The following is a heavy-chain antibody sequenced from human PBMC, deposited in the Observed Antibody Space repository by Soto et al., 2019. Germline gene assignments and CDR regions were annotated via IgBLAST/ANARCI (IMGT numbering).Heavy chain of an antibody. CDR1: GASINGGAYY. CDR3: ARILMNYYRLDY. J-gene: IGHJ4*02. CDR2: IYYSGST. Sequence: PSETLALSATVFGASINGGAYYWVWIPQPPGKGLEWIGHIYYSGSTYYNPSLKSRAGISVDSSKSQVSLKLTSVTAADTAAYFCARILMNYYRLDYWGQGALVTVSS. D-gene: IGHD3-10*01. V-gene: IGHV4-30-4*01.